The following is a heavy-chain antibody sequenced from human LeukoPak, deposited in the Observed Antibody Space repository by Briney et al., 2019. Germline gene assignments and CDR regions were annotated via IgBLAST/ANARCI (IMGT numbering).Heavy chain of an antibody. CDR3: ARDGGPGYQLLYYYYGMDV. V-gene: IGHV1-69*04. J-gene: IGHJ6*02. CDR1: GGTFSSYA. CDR2: IIPILGIA. Sequence: GASVKVSCKASGGTFSSYAISWVRQAPGQGLEWMGRIIPILGIANYAQKFQGRVTITADKSTSTAYMELSSLRSEDTAVYYCARDGGPGYQLLYYYYGMDVWGQGTTVTVSS. D-gene: IGHD2-2*01.